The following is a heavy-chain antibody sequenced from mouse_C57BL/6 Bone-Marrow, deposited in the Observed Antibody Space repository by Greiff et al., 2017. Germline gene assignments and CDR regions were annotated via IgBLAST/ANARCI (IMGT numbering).Heavy chain of an antibody. D-gene: IGHD2-4*01. Sequence: QVQLQQPGAELVMPGASVKLSCKASGYTFTSYWMHWVKQRPGQGLEWIGEIDPSDSYTNYNQKFKGKSTLTVDKSSSTAYMQLSSLTSADSAVYYCALYDYDEAWFANGRQGTLVTVSA. V-gene: IGHV1-69*01. J-gene: IGHJ3*01. CDR1: GYTFTSYW. CDR2: IDPSDSYT. CDR3: ALYDYDEAWFAN.